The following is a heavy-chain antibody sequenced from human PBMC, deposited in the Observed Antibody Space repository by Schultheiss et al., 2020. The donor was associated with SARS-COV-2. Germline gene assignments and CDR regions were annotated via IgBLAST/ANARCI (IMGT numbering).Heavy chain of an antibody. V-gene: IGHV3-74*01. J-gene: IGHJ4*02. CDR1: GFTFSSYA. D-gene: IGHD6-19*01. CDR3: ARDGGIAVAED. Sequence: GGSLRLSCAASGFTFSSYAMSWVRQAPGKGLEWVSRINSDGSSTSYADSVKGRFTISRDNAKNSLYLQMNSLRAEDTAVYYCARDGGIAVAEDWGQGTLVTVSS. CDR2: INSDGSST.